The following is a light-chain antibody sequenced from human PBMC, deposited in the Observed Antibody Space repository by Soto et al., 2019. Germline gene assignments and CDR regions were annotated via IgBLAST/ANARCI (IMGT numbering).Light chain of an antibody. CDR3: QQYSDWPQT. CDR2: GAS. Sequence: EVVMAQSPATLSVSPGERATLSCRASQSVNSNLAWYQQNPGQAPRLLIYGASTRATGIPARFSGSGSGTDFTLTISSLQSEDFAVYYCQQYSDWPQTFGQGTKVDIK. J-gene: IGKJ1*01. CDR1: QSVNSN. V-gene: IGKV3-15*01.